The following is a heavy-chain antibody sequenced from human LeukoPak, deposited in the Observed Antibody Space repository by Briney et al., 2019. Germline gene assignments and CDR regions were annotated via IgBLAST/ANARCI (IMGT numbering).Heavy chain of an antibody. CDR3: ARARGYFPDY. CDR1: AYTFTIYD. CDR2: MNPNSGNT. V-gene: IGHV1-8*03. J-gene: IGHJ4*02. Sequence: ASVTASFTPSAYTFTIYDINWVRQAPGQGLEWMGWMNPNSGNTGYAQKFQGRVTITRNTSISTAYMELSSLRSEDTAVYYCARARGYFPDYWGQGTLVTVSS. D-gene: IGHD5-12*01.